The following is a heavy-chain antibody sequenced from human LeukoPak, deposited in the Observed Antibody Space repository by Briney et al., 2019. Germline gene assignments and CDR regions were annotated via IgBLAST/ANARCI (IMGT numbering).Heavy chain of an antibody. CDR2: IKRDGSEK. CDR3: ARVILSIPQQGADEPFFFDF. CDR1: KFMFSTYC. Sequence: GGSLRLSCAASKFMFSTYCMGWVRQTPGKGLEWVANIKRDGSEKYSVDSVKGRFTISRDNAKNSLYLQMNSLRAEDTAVYYCARVILSIPQQGADEPFFFDFWAQGPLVTVSS. V-gene: IGHV3-7*03. D-gene: IGHD3-3*02. J-gene: IGHJ4*02.